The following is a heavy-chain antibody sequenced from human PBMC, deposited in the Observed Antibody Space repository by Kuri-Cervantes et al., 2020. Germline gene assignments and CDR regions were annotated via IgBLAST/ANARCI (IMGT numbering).Heavy chain of an antibody. J-gene: IGHJ4*02. Sequence: LTCAASGFTFSSYWMHWVRQAPGKGLVWVSRINSDGSSTSYADSVKGRFTISRDNAKNTLYLQMNSLRAEDTAVYYCASLGDCYNCNRDYWGQGTLVTVSS. CDR2: INSDGSST. CDR1: GFTFSSYW. CDR3: ASLGDCYNCNRDY. V-gene: IGHV3-74*01. D-gene: IGHD2-21*02.